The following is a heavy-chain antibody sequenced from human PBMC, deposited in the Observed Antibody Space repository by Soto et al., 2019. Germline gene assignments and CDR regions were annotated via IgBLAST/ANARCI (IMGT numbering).Heavy chain of an antibody. J-gene: IGHJ6*02. CDR3: AREGRVGATIFDYYYYGMDV. CDR2: TRNKANSYTT. Sequence: EVQLVESGGGLVQPGGSLRLSCAASGFTFSDHYMDWVRQAPGKGLEWVGRTRNKANSYTTEYAASVKGRFTISRDDSKNSLYLQMNSLKTEDTAVYYCAREGRVGATIFDYYYYGMDVWDQGTTVTVSS. D-gene: IGHD1-26*01. V-gene: IGHV3-72*01. CDR1: GFTFSDHY.